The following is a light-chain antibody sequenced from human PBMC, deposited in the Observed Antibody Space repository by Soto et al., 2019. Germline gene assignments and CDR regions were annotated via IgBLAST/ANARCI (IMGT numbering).Light chain of an antibody. V-gene: IGKV1-8*01. J-gene: IGKJ2*01. CDR3: QQYYSYPYT. Sequence: AIRMTQSPSSFSASTGDSVNITCRASQGMSSYLAWYQQKAGRAPKLLIYAASTLQSGVPSRFSGSGSGTDFTLTISCLQSEDFAAYYCQQYYSYPYTFGQGTKLEIK. CDR2: AAS. CDR1: QGMSSY.